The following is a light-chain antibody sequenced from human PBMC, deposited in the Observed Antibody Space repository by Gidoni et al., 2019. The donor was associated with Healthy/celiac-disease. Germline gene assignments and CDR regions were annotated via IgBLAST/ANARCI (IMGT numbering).Light chain of an antibody. CDR3: QQYDNLPRALT. J-gene: IGKJ4*01. CDR1: QDISNY. Sequence: DIQMTQSPSSLSASVGDRVTITCQASQDISNYLNWYQQKPGKAPKLLIYDASNLEKGVPSRFSGSGSGTDFTFTISSLQPEDIATYYCQQYDNLPRALTFGGXTKVEIK. CDR2: DAS. V-gene: IGKV1-33*01.